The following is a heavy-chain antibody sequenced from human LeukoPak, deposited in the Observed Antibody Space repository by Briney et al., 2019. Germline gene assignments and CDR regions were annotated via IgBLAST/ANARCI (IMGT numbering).Heavy chain of an antibody. CDR3: AKLVYYGYTYGKYYFDY. Sequence: SETLSLTCTVSGSSISSYYWSWIRQPPGKGLEWIGYIYYSGSTNYNPSLKGRVTISIDTSKNQFSLKLSSVTAADTAMYYCAKLVYYGYTYGKYYFDYWGQGTLVTVSP. J-gene: IGHJ4*02. CDR1: GSSISSYY. V-gene: IGHV4-59*01. CDR2: IYYSGST. D-gene: IGHD5-18*01.